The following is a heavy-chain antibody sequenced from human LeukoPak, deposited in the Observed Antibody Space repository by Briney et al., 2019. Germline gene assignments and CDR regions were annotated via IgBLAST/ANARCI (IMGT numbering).Heavy chain of an antibody. CDR2: ISSSGRTM. D-gene: IGHD6-19*01. V-gene: IGHV3-48*03. Sequence: GGSLRLSCAASGFSFSSYEMNWVRQAPRKGLEWVSYISSSGRTMYYADSVKGRFTISRDNAKNSLYLQMNSLRAEDTAVYYCAHQSSGWRYYFDYWGQGTLVTVSS. CDR1: GFSFSSYE. CDR3: AHQSSGWRYYFDY. J-gene: IGHJ4*02.